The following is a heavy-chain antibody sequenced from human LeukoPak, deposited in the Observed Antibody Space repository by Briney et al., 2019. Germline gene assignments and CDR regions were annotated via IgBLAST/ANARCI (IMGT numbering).Heavy chain of an antibody. CDR2: IYPGDSDT. D-gene: IGHD3-10*01. Sequence: GESLKISCKGSGYSFTSYWIGWVRQMPGKGLEWMGNIYPGDSDTRYSPSFQGQVTISADKSISTAYLQWSSLKASDTAMYYCARRQILNYYGSGSYYLGGFDPWGQGTLVTVSS. CDR1: GYSFTSYW. CDR3: ARRQILNYYGSGSYYLGGFDP. V-gene: IGHV5-51*01. J-gene: IGHJ5*02.